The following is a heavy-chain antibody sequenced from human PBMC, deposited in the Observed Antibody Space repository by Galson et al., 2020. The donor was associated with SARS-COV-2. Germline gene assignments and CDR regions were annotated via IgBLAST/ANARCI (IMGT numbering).Heavy chain of an antibody. CDR3: ARATIFGVVITSFDY. V-gene: IGHV4-59*01. CDR2: IYYSGST. D-gene: IGHD3-3*01. Sequence: SQTLSLTCTVSGASISSYYWSWIRQPPGKGLEWIAYIYYSGSTNYNPSLKSRVTISVDTSKNQFSLKLSSVTAADTAVYYCARATIFGVVITSFDYWGQGTLVTVSS. J-gene: IGHJ4*02. CDR1: GASISSYY.